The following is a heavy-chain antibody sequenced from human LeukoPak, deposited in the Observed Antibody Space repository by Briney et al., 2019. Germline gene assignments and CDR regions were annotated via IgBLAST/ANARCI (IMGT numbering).Heavy chain of an antibody. CDR1: GSTFSRYE. D-gene: IGHD2-2*01. CDR2: ISSSGSTI. V-gene: IGHV3-48*03. CDR3: ASYLLGYCSSTTCSAGY. Sequence: PGGSLRLSCAASGSTFSRYEMNWVRQAPGKGLEWVSYISSSGSTIYYADSVKGRFTISRDNAKNSLYLQMNSLRAEDTAVYYCASYLLGYCSSTTCSAGYWGQGTLVTVSS. J-gene: IGHJ4*02.